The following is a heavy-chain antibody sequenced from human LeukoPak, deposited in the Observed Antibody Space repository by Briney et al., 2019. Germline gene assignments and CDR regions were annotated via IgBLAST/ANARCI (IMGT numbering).Heavy chain of an antibody. J-gene: IGHJ4*02. D-gene: IGHD2-15*01. CDR1: GYTFTSYD. CDR2: MNPDSGNT. Sequence: ASVKVSCKASGYTFTSYDTKWVRQATGRGVEWMAWMNPDSGNTGYAQKFQGRVTMTRNTSISKAYMGLSSLRYEDTAVYYCARGDEAYCSGGSCYPSYWGQGTLVTVSS. V-gene: IGHV1-8*01. CDR3: ARGDEAYCSGGSCYPSY.